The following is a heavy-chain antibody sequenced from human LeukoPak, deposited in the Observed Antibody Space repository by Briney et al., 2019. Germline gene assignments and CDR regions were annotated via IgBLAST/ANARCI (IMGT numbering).Heavy chain of an antibody. CDR3: ARDRGWRSSGYYLYHFDY. V-gene: IGHV3-7*01. CDR1: GFTFTDYF. Sequence: GGSVRLSCVASGFTFTDYFMSWVRQAPGKGLEWVASIKHNGGEKYYVDSVKGRFTISRDNAKNSLYLEMSSLRVEDTAVYYCARDRGWRSSGYYLYHFDYWGQGTLVTFAP. D-gene: IGHD3-22*01. CDR2: IKHNGGEK. J-gene: IGHJ4*02.